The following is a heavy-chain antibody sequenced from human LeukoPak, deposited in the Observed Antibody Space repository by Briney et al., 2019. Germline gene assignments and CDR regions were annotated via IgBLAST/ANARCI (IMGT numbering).Heavy chain of an antibody. CDR2: ISYSGTT. CDR1: GGSISSSPYY. Sequence: PSETLSLTCTVSGGSISSSPYYLNWIRQPPGKGLEWIVSISYSGTTSYNPSLNSRATISVDTSKNHFSLRLTSVTAADTAIYYCTRMPTGYPNWFDPWGQGAPVTVSS. D-gene: IGHD3-9*01. CDR3: TRMPTGYPNWFDP. V-gene: IGHV4-39*02. J-gene: IGHJ5*02.